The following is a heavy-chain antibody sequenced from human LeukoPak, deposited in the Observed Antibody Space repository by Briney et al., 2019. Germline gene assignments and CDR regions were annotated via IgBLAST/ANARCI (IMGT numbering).Heavy chain of an antibody. D-gene: IGHD5-12*01. V-gene: IGHV3-7*01. CDR2: INQDGSEE. CDR3: VRDGGVSGYDLLDY. Sequence: PGGSLRLSCVASGFTLSSYAMLWVRQAPGKGLEWVAQINQDGSEEYYMDSVKARFTISRDNAKNSVFLQMNSLRAEDTAVYYCVRDGGVSGYDLLDYWGQGTLVTVSS. J-gene: IGHJ4*02. CDR1: GFTLSSYA.